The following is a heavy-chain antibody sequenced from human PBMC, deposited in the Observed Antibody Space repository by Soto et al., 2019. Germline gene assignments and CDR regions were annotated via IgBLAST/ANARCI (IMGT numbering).Heavy chain of an antibody. CDR2: IYYNGST. J-gene: IGHJ6*02. D-gene: IGHD2-15*01. V-gene: IGHV4-39*07. CDR3: AREPLQGGDGMDV. CDR1: GGSIRESGFY. Sequence: SETLSLTCNVSGGSIRESGFYWGWIRQPPGKGLEWIGNIYYNGSTYYNPSLKSRVTISVDTSKNQFSLKLSSVTAADTAVYYCAREPLQGGDGMDVWGQGTTVTVSS.